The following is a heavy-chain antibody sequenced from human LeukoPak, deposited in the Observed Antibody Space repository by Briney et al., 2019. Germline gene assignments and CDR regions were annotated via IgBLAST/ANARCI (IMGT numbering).Heavy chain of an antibody. Sequence: SETLSLTCAVYGGSFSGYYWSWIRQPPGKGLEWIGEINHSGSTNYNPSLKSRVTVSVDMSKNQFSLKLSSVTAADTAVYYCARGGTGDRAIYYFDMAVWGKGNTITVTS. CDR1: GGSFSGYY. CDR2: INHSGST. CDR3: ARGGTGDRAIYYFDMAV. V-gene: IGHV4-34*01. D-gene: IGHD7-27*01. J-gene: IGHJ6*03.